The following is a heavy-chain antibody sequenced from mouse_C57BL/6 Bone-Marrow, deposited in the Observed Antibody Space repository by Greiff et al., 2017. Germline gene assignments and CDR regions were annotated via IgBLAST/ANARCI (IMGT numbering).Heavy chain of an antibody. D-gene: IGHD1-1*01. V-gene: IGHV1-59*01. CDR1: GYTFTSYW. CDR2: IDPSDSYT. CDR3: ARWLFITTVNYCDY. Sequence: VQLQQPGAELVRPGTSVKLSCKASGYTFTSYWMHWVKQRPGQGLEWIGVIDPSDSYTNYNQKFKGKATLTVDKSSSTAYMQLSSLTSEDSAVYYCARWLFITTVNYCDYWGQGTTLTVSS. J-gene: IGHJ2*01.